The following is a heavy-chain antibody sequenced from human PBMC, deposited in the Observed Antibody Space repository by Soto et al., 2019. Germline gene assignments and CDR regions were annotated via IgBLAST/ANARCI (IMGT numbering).Heavy chain of an antibody. Sequence: GGSLRLSCAASGFTCGSYGMSWVRQAPGKGLEWVSAISGSGGSTYYADSVKGRFTISRDNSKNTLYLQMNSLRAEDTAIYYCDKRELLGVPSPCDYWGQGT. V-gene: IGHV3-23*01. D-gene: IGHD3-10*01. CDR3: DKRELLGVPSPCDY. CDR1: GFTCGSYG. J-gene: IGHJ4*02. CDR2: ISGSGGST.